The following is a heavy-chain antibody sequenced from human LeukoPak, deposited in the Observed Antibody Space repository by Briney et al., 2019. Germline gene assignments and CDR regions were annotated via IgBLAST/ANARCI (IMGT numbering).Heavy chain of an antibody. J-gene: IGHJ6*02. D-gene: IGHD2-15*01. CDR3: AKNIAATPGYGTDV. CDR1: GFTFSSYA. CDR2: ISGSGGST. V-gene: IGHV3-23*01. Sequence: GGSLRLSCAASGFTFSSYAMSWVRQAPGKGLEWVSAISGSGGSTYYADSVKGRFTISRDNSKNTLYLQMNSLRAEDTAVYYCAKNIAATPGYGTDVWGQGATVTVSS.